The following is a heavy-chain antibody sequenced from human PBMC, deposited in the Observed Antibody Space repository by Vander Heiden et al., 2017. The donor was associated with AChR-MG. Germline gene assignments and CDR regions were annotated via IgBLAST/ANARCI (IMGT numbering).Heavy chain of an antibody. Sequence: EVQLVESGGGLVQPGGSLRLSCAASGFTFSDHYMDGVRQAPGKGLEWVGRTRNKANSYTTEYAASVKGRFTISRDDSKNSLYLQMNSLKTEDTAVYYCARDLIRGYSSGNWDGMDVWGQGTTVTVSS. J-gene: IGHJ6*02. CDR2: TRNKANSYTT. D-gene: IGHD5-18*01. V-gene: IGHV3-72*01. CDR3: ARDLIRGYSSGNWDGMDV. CDR1: GFTFSDHY.